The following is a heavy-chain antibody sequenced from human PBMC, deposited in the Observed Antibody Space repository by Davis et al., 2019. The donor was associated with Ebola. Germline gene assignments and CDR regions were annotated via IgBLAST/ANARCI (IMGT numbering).Heavy chain of an antibody. CDR3: TTAWKIEMAYPAY. V-gene: IGHV3-15*01. CDR1: GFTFSNAW. D-gene: IGHD5-24*01. Sequence: PGGSLRLSCAASGFTFSNAWMSWVRQAPGKGLEWVGRIKSKTDGGTTDYAAPVKGRFTISRDDSKNTLYLQMNSLKTEDTAVYYCTTAWKIEMAYPAYWGQGTLVTVSS. CDR2: IKSKTDGGTT. J-gene: IGHJ4*02.